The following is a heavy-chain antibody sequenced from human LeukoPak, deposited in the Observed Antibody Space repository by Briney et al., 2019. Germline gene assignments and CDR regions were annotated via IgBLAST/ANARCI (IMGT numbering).Heavy chain of an antibody. CDR1: GFTFSSYW. D-gene: IGHD2-2*01. J-gene: IGHJ4*02. CDR2: INTDGSSA. Sequence: GGSLRLSCAASGFTFSSYWIHWVRQAPGKGLVWVSHINTDGSSATYADSVKGRFTISRDNAKNTLYLEMNSLRAEDTAVYYCARDRYCTTTRCSDYWGQGTPVTVSS. CDR3: ARDRYCTTTRCSDY. V-gene: IGHV3-74*03.